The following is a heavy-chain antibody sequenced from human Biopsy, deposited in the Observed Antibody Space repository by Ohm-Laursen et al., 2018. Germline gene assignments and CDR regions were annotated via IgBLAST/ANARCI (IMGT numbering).Heavy chain of an antibody. CDR1: GGSISNNNYY. D-gene: IGHD3-22*01. V-gene: IGHV4-39*01. J-gene: IGHJ5*02. Sequence: GTLSLTCAVSGGSISNNNYYWGWIRQPPGKGLEWIGSIFYRGSTHYKPSLKSRVDISVDTSKNQFSLKLNSVTAADTAVYYCARDYDTGGYYYVSWGQGTLVTVSS. CDR3: ARDYDTGGYYYVS. CDR2: IFYRGST.